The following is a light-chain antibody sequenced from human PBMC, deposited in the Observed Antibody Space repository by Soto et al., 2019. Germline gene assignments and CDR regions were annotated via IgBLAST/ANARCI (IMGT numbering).Light chain of an antibody. CDR1: QRVSSN. J-gene: IGKJ2*01. Sequence: EIVMTQSPATLSVSPGERATLSCSASQRVSSNLAWYQQKPGQAPRLLIYGASTRATGIPARFSGSGSGTEFTLTISSMQSEDFAVYYCQQYNNWTPYTFGQGTKLEI. V-gene: IGKV3-15*01. CDR2: GAS. CDR3: QQYNNWTPYT.